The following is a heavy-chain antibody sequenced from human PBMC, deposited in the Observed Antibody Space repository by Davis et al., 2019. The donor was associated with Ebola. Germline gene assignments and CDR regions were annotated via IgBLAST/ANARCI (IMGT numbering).Heavy chain of an antibody. CDR3: TTPGGQDSGYDVFDI. CDR2: INPNSGGT. CDR1: GYTFTGYY. J-gene: IGHJ3*02. V-gene: IGHV1-2*06. Sequence: ASVKVSCKASGYTFTGYYMHWVRQAPGQGLEWMGRINPNSGGTNYAQQFQGRVTMTRDTSTTTVYMDLSSLRSEDTALYYCTTPGGQDSGYDVFDIWGQGTMVTVSS. D-gene: IGHD5-12*01.